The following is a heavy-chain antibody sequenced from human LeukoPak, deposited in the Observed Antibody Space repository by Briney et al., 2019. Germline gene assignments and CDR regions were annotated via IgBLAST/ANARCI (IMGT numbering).Heavy chain of an antibody. D-gene: IGHD4-11*01. V-gene: IGHV3-23*01. CDR3: AKPLSLYSNPGGFDY. CDR1: GFKFSDYG. CDR2: ISTSGSRT. J-gene: IGHJ4*02. Sequence: PGGSLRLSCAASGFKFSDYGMTWVRQAPGKGLEWVAAISTSGSRTKYADSVRGRFTISRDNSKNTLYLQMNSLRAEDTAVYYCAKPLSLYSNPGGFDYWGQGTLVTVSS.